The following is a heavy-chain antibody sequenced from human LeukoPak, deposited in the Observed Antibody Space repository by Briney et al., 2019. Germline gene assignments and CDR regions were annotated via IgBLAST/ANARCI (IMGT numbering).Heavy chain of an antibody. CDR2: FDPEDGET. Sequence: GASVKVSCKVSGYTLTELSMHWVRQAPGKGLEWMGGFDPEDGETIYAQKFQGRVTMTGDTSTDTAYMELSSLRSEDTAVYYCATVGYGYNYFDYWGQGTLVTVSS. CDR3: ATVGYGYNYFDY. D-gene: IGHD5-18*01. CDR1: GYTLTELS. V-gene: IGHV1-24*01. J-gene: IGHJ4*02.